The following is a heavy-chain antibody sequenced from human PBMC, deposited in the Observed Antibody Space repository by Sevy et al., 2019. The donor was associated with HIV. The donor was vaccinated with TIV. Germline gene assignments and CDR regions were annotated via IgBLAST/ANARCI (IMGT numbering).Heavy chain of an antibody. D-gene: IGHD2-2*02. CDR2: ISYDGRNK. CDR3: AGGDIVVVPAAIPTWDY. CDR1: GFTFSSYA. V-gene: IGHV3-30*04. Sequence: GGSLRLSCAASGFTFSSYAMHWVRQAPGKGLEWVAVISYDGRNKYYADSVKGRFTISRDNSKNTLYLQMNSLRAEDTAVYYCAGGDIVVVPAAIPTWDYWGQGTLVTVSS. J-gene: IGHJ4*02.